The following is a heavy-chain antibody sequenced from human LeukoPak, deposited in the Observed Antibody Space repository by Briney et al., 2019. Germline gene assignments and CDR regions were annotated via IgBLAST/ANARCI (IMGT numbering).Heavy chain of an antibody. CDR3: ARDIGLYRSSSPPFEY. V-gene: IGHV1-18*01. Sequence: ASVKVSCKASGYTFTSYGISWVRQAPGQGLEWMGWISTYNGNTNYAQNLQGRVTMTTDTSTSTAYMELRSLRSDDTVLYYCARDIGLYRSSSPPFEYWGQGTLVTVSS. CDR2: ISTYNGNT. D-gene: IGHD6-6*01. J-gene: IGHJ4*02. CDR1: GYTFTSYG.